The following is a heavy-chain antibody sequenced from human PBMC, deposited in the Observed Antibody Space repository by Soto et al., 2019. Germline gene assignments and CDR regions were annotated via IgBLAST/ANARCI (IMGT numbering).Heavy chain of an antibody. V-gene: IGHV6-1*01. D-gene: IGHD1-20*01. CDR1: GDSVSSNSAA. CDR3: ARDRSLFAVWDYGMDV. Sequence: SQTLSLTCAISGDSVSSNSAAWNWIRRSPSRGLEWLGRTYYRSKWYNDYAVSVKSRITINPDTSKNQFSLQLNSVTPEDTAVYYCARDRSLFAVWDYGMDVWGQGTTVTVSS. J-gene: IGHJ6*02. CDR2: TYYRSKWYN.